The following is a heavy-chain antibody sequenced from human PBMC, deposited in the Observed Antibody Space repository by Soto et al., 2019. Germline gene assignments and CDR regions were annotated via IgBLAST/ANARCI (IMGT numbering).Heavy chain of an antibody. CDR2: INPNGGVT. V-gene: IGHV1-2*04. CDR1: GDTFNDYY. J-gene: IGHJ6*03. D-gene: IGHD5-12*01. CDR3: ARESGGATATLDYYYFYMDV. Sequence: QVQLVQSGAEVKRPGASVTVSCRSSGDTFNDYYIHWVRQAPGQGPEWMGWINPNGGVTKYAQKFQGWVSMTRDTSIRTVYMQLSRLRSDDTAVYYCARESGGATATLDYYYFYMDVWGTGTTVTVSS.